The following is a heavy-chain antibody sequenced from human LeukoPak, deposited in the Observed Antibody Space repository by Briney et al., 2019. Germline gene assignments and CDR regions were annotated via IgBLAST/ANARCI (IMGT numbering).Heavy chain of an antibody. CDR3: ASGEKNNILTGYYPGGAFDI. V-gene: IGHV4-39*07. Sequence: SETLSLTCTVSGGSISSSSYYWGWIRQPPGKGLEWIGSIYYSGSTYYNPSLKSRVTISVDTSKNQFSLKLSSVTAADTAVYYCASGEKNNILTGYYPGGAFDIWGQGTMVTVSS. J-gene: IGHJ3*02. CDR2: IYYSGST. D-gene: IGHD3-9*01. CDR1: GGSISSSSYY.